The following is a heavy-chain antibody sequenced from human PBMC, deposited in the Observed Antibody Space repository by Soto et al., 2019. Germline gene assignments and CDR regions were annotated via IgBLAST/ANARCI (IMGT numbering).Heavy chain of an antibody. Sequence: GGSLRLCCAASGFTFSSYAMSWVRQAPGKGLEWVSAISGSGGSTYYADSVKGRFTISRDNSKNTLYLQMNSLRAEDTAVYYCAKDLLTVVVISQYDYWGQGTLVTVSS. D-gene: IGHD3-22*01. CDR1: GFTFSSYA. CDR3: AKDLLTVVVISQYDY. CDR2: ISGSGGST. J-gene: IGHJ4*02. V-gene: IGHV3-23*01.